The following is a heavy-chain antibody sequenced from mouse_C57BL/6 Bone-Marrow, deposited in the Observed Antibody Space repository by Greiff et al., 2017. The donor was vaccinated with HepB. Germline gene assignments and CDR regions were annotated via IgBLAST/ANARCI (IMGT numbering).Heavy chain of an antibody. Sequence: EVKLQESGPGLVKPSQSLSLTCSVTGYSITSGYYWNWIRQFPGNKLEWMGYISYDGSNNYNPSLKNRISITRDTSKNQFFLKLNSVTTEDTATYYCARAQLGQDYWGQGTSVTVSS. V-gene: IGHV3-6*01. J-gene: IGHJ4*01. D-gene: IGHD4-1*02. CDR1: GYSITSGYY. CDR3: ARAQLGQDY. CDR2: ISYDGSN.